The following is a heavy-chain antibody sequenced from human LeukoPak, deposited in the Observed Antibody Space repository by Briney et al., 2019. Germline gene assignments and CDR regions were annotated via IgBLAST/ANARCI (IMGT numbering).Heavy chain of an antibody. CDR1: GFTFSSYA. Sequence: GGSLTLSCAASGFTFSSYAMTWVRQAPGKGLEWVSSIDASGGSTYYADSVTGPFTISRDNSKNTFFLQMNTLRAADTAVYYCAKGSGSGWYGWFAPWGQGTLVTVSS. J-gene: IGHJ5*02. V-gene: IGHV3-23*01. CDR2: IDASGGST. CDR3: AKGSGSGWYGWFAP. D-gene: IGHD6-19*01.